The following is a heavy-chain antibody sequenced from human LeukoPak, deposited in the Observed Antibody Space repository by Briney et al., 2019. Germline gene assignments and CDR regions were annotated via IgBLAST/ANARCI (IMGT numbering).Heavy chain of an antibody. J-gene: IGHJ3*02. CDR2: IYTSGTT. D-gene: IGHD1-26*01. CDR3: ARGMGATAFDI. CDR1: VGSISSGSYY. Sequence: SETLSLTCTVSVGSISSGSYYWSWIRQPAGKGLEWIGRIYTSGTTNYNPSLKSRVTISVDTSKNQFSLKLSSVTAADTAVYYCARGMGATAFDIWGQGTMVTVSS. V-gene: IGHV4-61*02.